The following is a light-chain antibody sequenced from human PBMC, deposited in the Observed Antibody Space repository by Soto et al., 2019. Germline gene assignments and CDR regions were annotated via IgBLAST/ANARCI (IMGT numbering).Light chain of an antibody. CDR1: QSISSY. V-gene: IGKV1-39*01. J-gene: IGKJ1*01. CDR2: AAS. Sequence: IPMTQSPSSLSASVGDRVTITCRASQSISSYLNWYQQKPGKAPKLLIYAASNLQIGVPSRFSGSGSGTAFPLIISSLQPEDFVFDYCHQILSAPSTFGQGTNVEVK. CDR3: HQILSAPST.